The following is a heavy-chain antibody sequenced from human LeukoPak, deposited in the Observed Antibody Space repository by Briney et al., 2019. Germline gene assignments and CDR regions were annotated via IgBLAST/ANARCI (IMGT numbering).Heavy chain of an antibody. CDR3: AKDDPYYYDSSGFGDAFDL. V-gene: IGHV3-23*01. Sequence: GGSLRLSCAASGFTFNNYGMTWVRQAPRKGLEWVSHISGSGSSTYYADSVKGRFTISRDNDKNTVYLQMNSLRAEDTALYYCAKDDPYYYDSSGFGDAFDLWGQGTMVTVSS. CDR1: GFTFNNYG. J-gene: IGHJ3*01. D-gene: IGHD3-22*01. CDR2: ISGSGSST.